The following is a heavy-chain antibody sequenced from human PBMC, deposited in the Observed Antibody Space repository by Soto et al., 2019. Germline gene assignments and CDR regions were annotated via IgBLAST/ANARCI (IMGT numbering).Heavy chain of an antibody. CDR3: ARTYLSRGNYYYGMDV. Sequence: EVQLVESGGGLVKPGGSLRLSCAASGFTFSSYSMNWVRQAPGKGLEWVSSISSSSYIYYADSVKGRFTISRDNAKNSLYLQMNSLRAEDTAVYYCARTYLSRGNYYYGMDVWGQGTTVTVSS. J-gene: IGHJ6*02. CDR2: ISSSSYI. D-gene: IGHD1-1*01. V-gene: IGHV3-21*01. CDR1: GFTFSSYS.